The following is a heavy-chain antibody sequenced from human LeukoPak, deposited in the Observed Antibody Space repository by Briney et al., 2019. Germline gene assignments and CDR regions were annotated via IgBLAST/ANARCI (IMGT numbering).Heavy chain of an antibody. J-gene: IGHJ4*02. CDR2: ISSSSSYI. D-gene: IGHD2-2*01. Sequence: GGSLRLSCAASGFTFSSYSMNWVRQAPGKGLEWVSSISSSSSYIYYADSVKGRFTISRDNAKNSLYLQMNSLRAEDTAVYYCARTLGYCSSTSCRSDYWGQGTPVTVSS. V-gene: IGHV3-21*01. CDR3: ARTLGYCSSTSCRSDY. CDR1: GFTFSSYS.